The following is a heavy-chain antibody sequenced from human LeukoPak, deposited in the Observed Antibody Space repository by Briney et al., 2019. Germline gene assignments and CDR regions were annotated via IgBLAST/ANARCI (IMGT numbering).Heavy chain of an antibody. CDR3: ARTYYYQYMDV. CDR2: ISGSGGST. Sequence: PGGSLRLSCAASGFTFSSYAMSWVRQAPGKGLEWVSAISGSGGSTYYADSVEGRFTISRDNSKNMVYLQMNSLRAEDTAVYYCARTYYYQYMDVWGKGTRVTVSS. V-gene: IGHV3-23*01. CDR1: GFTFSSYA. J-gene: IGHJ6*03. D-gene: IGHD1-7*01.